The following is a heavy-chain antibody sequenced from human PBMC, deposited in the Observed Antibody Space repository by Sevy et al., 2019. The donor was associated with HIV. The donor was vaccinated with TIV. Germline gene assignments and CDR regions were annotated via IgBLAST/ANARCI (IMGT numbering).Heavy chain of an antibody. D-gene: IGHD3-3*01. V-gene: IGHV3-33*01. CDR1: GFTFSSYG. CDR3: ARALSNYDFWSGYYYYYYYGMDV. CDR2: IWYDGGNK. Sequence: GGSLRLSCAASGFTFSSYGMHWVRQAPGKGLEWVAVIWYDGGNKYYADSVKGRFTISRDNSKNTLYLQMNSLRAEDTAVYYCARALSNYDFWSGYYYYYYYGMDVWGQGTTVTVSS. J-gene: IGHJ6*02.